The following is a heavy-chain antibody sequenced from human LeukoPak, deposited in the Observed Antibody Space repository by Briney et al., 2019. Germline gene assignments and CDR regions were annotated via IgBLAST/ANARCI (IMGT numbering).Heavy chain of an antibody. CDR3: ARSGRKNNWFDP. Sequence: GGSLRLSCAASGFTLSSYSMNWVRQAPGKGLEWIAYISSSTKTIYYADSVKGRFTISRDDAKKSLYLQMSSLRAEDTAVYYCARSGRKNNWFDPWGQGTLVTVSS. CDR2: ISSSTKTI. CDR1: GFTLSSYS. D-gene: IGHD1-1*01. J-gene: IGHJ5*02. V-gene: IGHV3-48*01.